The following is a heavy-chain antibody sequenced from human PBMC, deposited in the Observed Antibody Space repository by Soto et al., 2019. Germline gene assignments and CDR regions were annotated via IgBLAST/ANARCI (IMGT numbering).Heavy chain of an antibody. CDR1: GGTFSSYA. V-gene: IGHV1-69*01. D-gene: IGHD3-3*01. CDR2: IIPIFGTA. Sequence: QVQLMQSGAEVKKPGSSVKVSCKASGGTFSSYAISWVRQAPGQGLEWMGGIIPIFGTANYAQKFQGRVTITADESTSTAYMELSSLRSEDTAVYYCARDSDFWSGYYNYYYYGMDVWGQGTTVTVSS. CDR3: ARDSDFWSGYYNYYYYGMDV. J-gene: IGHJ6*02.